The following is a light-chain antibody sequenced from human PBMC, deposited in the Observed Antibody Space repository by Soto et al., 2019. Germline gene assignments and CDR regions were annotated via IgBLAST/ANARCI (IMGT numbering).Light chain of an antibody. CDR1: QDIGHY. CDR3: QQYYTFPLYT. Sequence: VIWMTQSPSFLSAIRGDRVTISCRMSQDIGHYLAWYRQKPGKAHELLIYDTSRLQTGAPSRFSGSGSGTYFTLTISSLQSEDFATYYCQQYYTFPLYTFGQGTKLE. CDR2: DTS. J-gene: IGKJ2*01. V-gene: IGKV1D-8*01.